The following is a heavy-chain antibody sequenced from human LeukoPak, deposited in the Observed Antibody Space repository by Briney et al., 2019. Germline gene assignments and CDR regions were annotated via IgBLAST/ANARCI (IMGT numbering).Heavy chain of an antibody. V-gene: IGHV5-10-1*01. CDR3: ARNPGIAAAGTSDY. D-gene: IGHD6-13*01. Sequence: GESLKISCKGSGYGFTSYWISWVRQMPGKGLEWMGRIDPSDSYTNYSPSFQGHVTISADKSISTAYLQRSSLKASDTAMYYCARNPGIAAAGTSDYWGQGTLVTVSS. J-gene: IGHJ4*02. CDR2: IDPSDSYT. CDR1: GYGFTSYW.